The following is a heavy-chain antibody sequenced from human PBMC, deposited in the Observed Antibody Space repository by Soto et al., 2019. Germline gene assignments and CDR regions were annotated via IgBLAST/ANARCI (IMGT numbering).Heavy chain of an antibody. V-gene: IGHV1-18*01. CDR1: GYTFTNFG. D-gene: IGHD3-16*01. Sequence: QVQLVQSGAEVKKPGASVKVSCKTSGYTFTNFGLSWVRQAPGQGLEWMGWISAYNGNTNYAQNFLGTVTMITHTSTSTAYMVRRRLTSDDRAVYYCARGGTPIDYPGQGTRVTFSS. CDR2: ISAYNGNT. CDR3: ARGGTPIDY. J-gene: IGHJ4*02.